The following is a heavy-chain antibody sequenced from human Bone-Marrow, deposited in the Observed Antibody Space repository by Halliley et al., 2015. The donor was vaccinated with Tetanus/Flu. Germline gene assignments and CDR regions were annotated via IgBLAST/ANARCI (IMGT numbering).Heavy chain of an antibody. D-gene: IGHD3-10*01. Sequence: SLRLSCAASGFALSSYWMTWVCQAPGKGLEWVANIKEDGSEKHYVDSVRGRFTVSRDNAKNSLILQMSSLRGEDTAVYYCARVMNRGGPYYYYGMDVWGQGTTVTVSS. CDR2: IKEDGSEK. V-gene: IGHV3-7*03. CDR1: GFALSSYW. CDR3: ARVMNRGGPYYYYGMDV. J-gene: IGHJ6*02.